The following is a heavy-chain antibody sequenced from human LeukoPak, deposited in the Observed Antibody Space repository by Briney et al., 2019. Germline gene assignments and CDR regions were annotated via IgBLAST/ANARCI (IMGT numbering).Heavy chain of an antibody. V-gene: IGHV3-33*01. CDR1: GFTFSSYG. J-gene: IGHJ4*02. D-gene: IGHD1-26*01. CDR3: ARGGLTIAEATTSWYLDY. CDR2: IWYDGSNE. Sequence: PGGSLRLSRAVSGFTFSSYGMHWLRQAPGKGLEWVALIWYDGSNENYADSVKGRFTISRDNSRNTLYLQMNSLRGEDTAVYYCARGGLTIAEATTSWYLDYWGQGTLVTVSS.